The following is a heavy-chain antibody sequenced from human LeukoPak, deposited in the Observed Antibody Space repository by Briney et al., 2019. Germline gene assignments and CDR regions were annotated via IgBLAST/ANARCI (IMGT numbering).Heavy chain of an antibody. CDR2: IKTFGART. CDR3: AKVALGYCSGSSCYYFDY. Sequence: PGGSLRLSCEASGFTFSGYAMSRVRQAPGKGLEWVSSIKTFGARTYYADSVKGRFTISRDNSKNTLYLQMNSLRAEDTALYYCAKVALGYCSGSSCYYFDYGGQGTLVTVSS. CDR1: GFTFSGYA. V-gene: IGHV3-23*01. J-gene: IGHJ4*02. D-gene: IGHD2-15*01.